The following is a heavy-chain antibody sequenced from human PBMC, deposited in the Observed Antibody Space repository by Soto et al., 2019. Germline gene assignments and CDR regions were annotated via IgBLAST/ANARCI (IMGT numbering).Heavy chain of an antibody. CDR1: GFTFSSYG. V-gene: IGHV3-30*18. D-gene: IGHD6-13*01. CDR2: ISYDGSNK. CDR3: AKDVAGPVSLGLVFDY. Sequence: GGSLRLSCAASGFTFSSYGMHWVRQAPGKGLEWVAVISYDGSNKYYADSVKGRFTISRDNSKNTLYLQMNSLRAEDTAVYYCAKDVAGPVSLGLVFDYWGQGTLVTVSS. J-gene: IGHJ4*02.